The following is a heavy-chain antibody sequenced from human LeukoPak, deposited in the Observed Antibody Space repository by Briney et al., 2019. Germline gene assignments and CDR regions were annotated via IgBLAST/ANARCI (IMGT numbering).Heavy chain of an antibody. V-gene: IGHV4-38-2*02. CDR3: TRLSHVAGAPKVSWFDP. Sequence: SETLSLTCTVSAYSISDGFLWGWIRQPPGKGLEWIGSIYHSGTTYCNPSLKSRVTMSVDTSKNQFSLKLSSVTAADTAVYYCTRLSHVAGAPKVSWFDPWGQGTLVTVSS. J-gene: IGHJ5*02. CDR2: IYHSGTT. CDR1: AYSISDGFL. D-gene: IGHD1-26*01.